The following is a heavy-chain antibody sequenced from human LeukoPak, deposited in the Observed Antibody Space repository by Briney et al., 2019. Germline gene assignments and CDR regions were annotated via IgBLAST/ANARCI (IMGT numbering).Heavy chain of an antibody. CDR1: GFTFSSYG. D-gene: IGHD2-8*01. J-gene: IGHJ4*02. CDR2: IRYDGSNK. Sequence: GGSLRLSCAASGFTFSSYGMHWVRQAPGEGLEWVAFIRYDGSNKYYADSVKGRFTISRDNSKNTLYLQMNSLRAEDTAVYYCAKDLRPKDYIVLMVYAIGFWGQGTLVTVSS. V-gene: IGHV3-30*02. CDR3: AKDLRPKDYIVLMVYAIGF.